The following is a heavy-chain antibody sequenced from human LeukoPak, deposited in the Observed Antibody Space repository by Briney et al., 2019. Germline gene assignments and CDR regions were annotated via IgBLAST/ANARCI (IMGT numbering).Heavy chain of an antibody. Sequence: GGSLRLSCAASGFTFSSYGMHWVRQAPGKGLEWVAVIWYDGSNKYYADSVKGRFTISRDNSKNTLYLQMNSLRAEDTAVYYCARDRIAAAPSGAFDIWGQGTMVTVSS. D-gene: IGHD6-13*01. V-gene: IGHV3-33*01. CDR1: GFTFSSYG. J-gene: IGHJ3*02. CDR2: IWYDGSNK. CDR3: ARDRIAAAPSGAFDI.